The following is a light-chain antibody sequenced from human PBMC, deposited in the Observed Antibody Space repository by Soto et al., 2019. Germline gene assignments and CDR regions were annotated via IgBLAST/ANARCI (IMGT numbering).Light chain of an antibody. V-gene: IGLV3-21*04. CDR3: QVWDSSSVV. J-gene: IGLJ2*01. CDR1: NIGSKS. Sequence: SYELTQPPSVSVAPGKTARITCGGNNIGSKSVHWYQQKPCQAPVLVIYYDSDRPSGIPERFSGSNSGNTATLTISRVEAGDEADYYCQVWDSSSVVFGGGTKVTVL. CDR2: YDS.